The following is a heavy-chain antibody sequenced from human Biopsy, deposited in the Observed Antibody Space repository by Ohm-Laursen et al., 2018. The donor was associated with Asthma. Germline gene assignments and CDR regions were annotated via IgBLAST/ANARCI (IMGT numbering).Heavy chain of an antibody. CDR1: GYTFNSAG. CDR3: ARAVDYSHYYGIDV. D-gene: IGHD3-10*01. CDR2: ISVYNGNT. J-gene: IGHJ6*02. Sequence: ASVKVSCKTSGYTFNSAGITWVRQAPEQGLEWMGWISVYNGNTKVAQKLQDRVTMITDTSTSTAYMELRSLRSDYTAVYFCARAVDYSHYYGIDVWGQGTTVTVS. V-gene: IGHV1-18*01.